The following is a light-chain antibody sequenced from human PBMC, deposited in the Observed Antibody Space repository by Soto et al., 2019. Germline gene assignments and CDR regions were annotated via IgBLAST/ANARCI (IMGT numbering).Light chain of an antibody. CDR2: YDS. Sequence: SYELTQPPSVSVAPEKTATITCGGNNIGNKRVHWYRQKPGQAPVLVISYDSDRPSGIPERFSGSNSGNTATLTISRVEDGDEADYYCQVWDIMTENYVFGAGTKLTVL. CDR3: QVWDIMTENYV. V-gene: IGLV3-21*04. J-gene: IGLJ1*01. CDR1: NIGNKR.